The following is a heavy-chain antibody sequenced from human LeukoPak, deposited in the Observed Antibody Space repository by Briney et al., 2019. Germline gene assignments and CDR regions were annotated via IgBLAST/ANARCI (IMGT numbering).Heavy chain of an antibody. V-gene: IGHV4-61*02. J-gene: IGHJ5*02. CDR2: IFTSGST. CDR3: ARDGPYGSGSYYFNWFDP. CDR1: GGSISSGSYY. Sequence: SETLSLTCTVSGGSISSGSYYWSWIRQPAGKGLEWIGRIFTSGSTNYNPSLKSRVTISVDTSKNQFSLKLSSVTAADTAVYYCARDGPYGSGSYYFNWFDPWGQGTLVTVSS. D-gene: IGHD3-10*01.